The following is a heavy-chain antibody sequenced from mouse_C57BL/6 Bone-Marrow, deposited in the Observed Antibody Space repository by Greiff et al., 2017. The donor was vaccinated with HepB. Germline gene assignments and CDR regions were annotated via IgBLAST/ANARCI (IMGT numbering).Heavy chain of an antibody. Sequence: QVQLQQSGAELVRPGTSVKMSCKASGYTFTNYWIGWAKQRPGHGLEWIGDIYPGGGYTNYNEKFKGKATLTADKSSSTAYMQFSSLTSEDSAIYYCARDGGSRSSYWYFDVWGTGTTVTVSS. CDR2: IYPGGGYT. CDR1: GYTFTNYW. CDR3: ARDGGSRSSYWYFDV. D-gene: IGHD1-1*01. J-gene: IGHJ1*03. V-gene: IGHV1-63*01.